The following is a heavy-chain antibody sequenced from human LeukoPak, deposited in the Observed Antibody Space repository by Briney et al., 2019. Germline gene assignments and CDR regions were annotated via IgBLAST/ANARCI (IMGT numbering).Heavy chain of an antibody. CDR2: IYYSGST. Sequence: SETLSLTCTVSGGSISSGGYYWSWIRQHPGKGLEWIGYIYYSGSTYYNPSLKSRVTISVDTSKNQFSLKLSSVTAADTAVYYCARVPVIYDSSGYYVSGTDYFDYWGQGTLVTVSS. CDR3: ARVPVIYDSSGYYVSGTDYFDY. D-gene: IGHD3-22*01. V-gene: IGHV4-31*03. J-gene: IGHJ4*02. CDR1: GGSISSGGYY.